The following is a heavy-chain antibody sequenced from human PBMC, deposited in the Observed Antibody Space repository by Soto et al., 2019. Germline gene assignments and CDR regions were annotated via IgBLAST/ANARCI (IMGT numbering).Heavy chain of an antibody. D-gene: IGHD2-21*02. V-gene: IGHV3-23*01. J-gene: IGHJ1*01. Sequence: GGSLRLSCAASGFTFSSYAMSWVRQAPGKGLEWVSAISGSGGSTYYADSVKGRFTISRDNSKNTLYLQMNSLRAEDTAVYYCAKAPYCGGDCYSYFQHWGQGTLVTVSS. CDR3: AKAPYCGGDCYSYFQH. CDR1: GFTFSSYA. CDR2: ISGSGGST.